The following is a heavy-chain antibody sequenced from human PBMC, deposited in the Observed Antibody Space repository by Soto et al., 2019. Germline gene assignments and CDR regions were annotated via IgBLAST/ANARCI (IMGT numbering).Heavy chain of an antibody. CDR1: GNNFKKNV. Sequence: SSVKVSCKTSGNNFKKNVFTWVRQAPGQGLEWMGGTIPALGKTHYIEKFQGRVTITVDDATRTVDMEVRDLPSEDTAIYYCARGPFRPSAMGVWGQGTTVSVS. J-gene: IGHJ6*02. CDR3: ARGPFRPSAMGV. CDR2: TIPALGKT. V-gene: IGHV1-69*10. D-gene: IGHD3-10*01.